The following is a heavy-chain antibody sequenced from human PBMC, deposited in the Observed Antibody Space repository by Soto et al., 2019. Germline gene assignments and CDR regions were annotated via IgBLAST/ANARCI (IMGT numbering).Heavy chain of an antibody. J-gene: IGHJ2*01. CDR1: GGSISSSSYY. D-gene: IGHD5-18*01. CDR2: IYYSGST. Sequence: QLQLQESGPGLVKPSETLSLTCTVSGGSISSSSYYWGWIRQPPGKGLEWIGSIYYSGSTYYNPSLKSRVTISVDTSKNQFSLKLSSVTAADTAVHYCARHGYSYGRYWYFDLWGRGTLVTVSS. V-gene: IGHV4-39*01. CDR3: ARHGYSYGRYWYFDL.